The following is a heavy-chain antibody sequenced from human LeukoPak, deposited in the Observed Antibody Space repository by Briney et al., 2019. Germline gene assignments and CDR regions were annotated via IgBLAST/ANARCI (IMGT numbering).Heavy chain of an antibody. V-gene: IGHV1-2*02. Sequence: ASVKVSCKASGYTFTGYYMHWVRQVPGQGLEWMGWINPNSGGTNYAQKFQGRVTMTRDTSISTAYMELSRLRSDDTAVYYCARHDYYDSSSLDYWGQGTLVTVSS. D-gene: IGHD3-22*01. J-gene: IGHJ4*02. CDR1: GYTFTGYY. CDR3: ARHDYYDSSSLDY. CDR2: INPNSGGT.